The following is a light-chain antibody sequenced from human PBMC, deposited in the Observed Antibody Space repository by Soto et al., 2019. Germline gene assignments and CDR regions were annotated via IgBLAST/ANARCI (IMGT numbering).Light chain of an antibody. J-gene: IGKJ4*01. CDR3: QQFSXXPLT. CDR1: QTVRNNY. V-gene: IGKV3-20*01. Sequence: EFVLTQSPGTLSLSPGERATLSCRASQTVRNNYLAWYQQKPGQAPRLLIYDASSRATGIPDRFSGGGSGTDFTLTISILEPEDFAVYXXQQFSXXPLTFXGGTKVDIK. CDR2: DAS.